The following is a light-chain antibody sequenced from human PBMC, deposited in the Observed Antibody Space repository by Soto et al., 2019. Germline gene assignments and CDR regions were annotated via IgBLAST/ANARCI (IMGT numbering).Light chain of an antibody. J-gene: IGLJ1*01. CDR3: CSYVGATTYV. CDR2: EGI. CDR1: SSTIGGYNV. V-gene: IGLV2-23*01. Sequence: QSALTQPASVSVSPGQSITISCSGTSSTIGGYNVVSWYQQHPGNAPKVIVYEGIKRPSGVSARFSGSTSGSTASLKISGLQAEDEAEYFCCSYVGATTYVFGSGTKVTVL.